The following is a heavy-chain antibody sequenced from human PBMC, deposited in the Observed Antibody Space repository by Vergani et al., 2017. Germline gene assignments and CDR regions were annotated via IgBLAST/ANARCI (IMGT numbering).Heavy chain of an antibody. CDR3: AKDRYDILTGYYSRYYFDY. D-gene: IGHD3-9*01. CDR1: GFTFSSYA. CDR2: ISGSGGST. Sequence: EVQLLESGGGLVQPGGSLRLSCAASGFTFSSYAMSWVRQAPGKGLEWVSAISGSGGSTYYADSVKGRFTISRDNSKNTLYLQMNSLRAEDTAVYYCAKDRYDILTGYYSRYYFDYWGQGTLVTVSS. V-gene: IGHV3-23*01. J-gene: IGHJ4*02.